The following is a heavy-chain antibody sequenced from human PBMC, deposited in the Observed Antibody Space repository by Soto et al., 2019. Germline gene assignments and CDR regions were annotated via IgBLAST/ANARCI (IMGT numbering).Heavy chain of an antibody. J-gene: IGHJ4*02. D-gene: IGHD3-16*01. CDR3: AKVPVMSMVPDYYVS. V-gene: IGHV3-23*01. Sequence: EVQLLESGGGLVQPGGSLRLSCAASGFTFSSFGMSWVRQAPGKGPEWVASISGSAGSTLYAAPVKGRFTISSDNSKVTICLQMNNLRAEDASVYFCAKVPVMSMVPDYYVSWGQGTLVTVSS. CDR1: GFTFSSFG. CDR2: ISGSAGST.